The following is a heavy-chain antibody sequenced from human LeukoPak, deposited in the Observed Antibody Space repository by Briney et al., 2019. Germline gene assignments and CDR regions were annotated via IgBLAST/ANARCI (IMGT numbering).Heavy chain of an antibody. CDR3: ARAGMATIYGMDV. CDR1: GGSISSGGYS. V-gene: IGHV4-30-2*01. Sequence: SETLSLTCAVSGGSISSGGYSWSWIRQPPGKGLEWIGYIYHSGSTYYNPSLKSRVTISVDGSKNQFSLKLSSVTAADTAVYYCARAGMATIYGMDVWGQGTTVTVSS. D-gene: IGHD5-24*01. J-gene: IGHJ6*02. CDR2: IYHSGST.